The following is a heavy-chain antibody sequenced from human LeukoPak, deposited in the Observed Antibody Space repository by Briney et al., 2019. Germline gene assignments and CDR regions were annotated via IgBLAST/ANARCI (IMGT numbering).Heavy chain of an antibody. J-gene: IGHJ4*02. D-gene: IGHD5-24*01. CDR1: GGSFSGYY. CDR2: INHNGST. CDR3: ARSDGYNWPIDY. V-gene: IGHV4-34*01. Sequence: SETLSLTCAVYGGSFSGYYWSWIRQPPGKGLEWIGEINHNGSTNYNPSLKSRVTISVDTSKNQFSLKLSSATAADTAVYYCARSDGYNWPIDYWGQGTLVTVSS.